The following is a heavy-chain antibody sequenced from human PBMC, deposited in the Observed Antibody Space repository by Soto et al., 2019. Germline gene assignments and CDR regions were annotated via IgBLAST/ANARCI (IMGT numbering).Heavy chain of an antibody. CDR3: ANVEGIWFGELLRYYYYGMDV. D-gene: IGHD3-10*01. J-gene: IGHJ6*02. V-gene: IGHV3-23*01. CDR1: GFTFSSYA. CDR2: ISGSGGST. Sequence: EVQLLEPGGGLLQPGGSLRLSGAAPGFTFSSYAMTWVRQAPGKGLEWVSAISGSGGSTYYADSVKGRFTISRDNSKNTLYLQMNSLRAEDTAVYYCANVEGIWFGELLRYYYYGMDVWGQGTTVTVSS.